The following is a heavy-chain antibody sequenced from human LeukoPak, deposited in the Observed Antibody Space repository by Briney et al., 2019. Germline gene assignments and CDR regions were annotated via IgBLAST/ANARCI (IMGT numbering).Heavy chain of an antibody. Sequence: GGSLRLSCAASGFTFSSYSMNWVRQAPGKGLEWVSSISSSSSYIYYADSVKGRFTISRDNAKNSLYLQMNSLRAEDTAVYYGARDLGYYGSGSYSYYWGQGTLVTVSS. V-gene: IGHV3-21*01. CDR2: ISSSSSYI. J-gene: IGHJ4*02. D-gene: IGHD3-10*01. CDR3: ARDLGYYGSGSYSYY. CDR1: GFTFSSYS.